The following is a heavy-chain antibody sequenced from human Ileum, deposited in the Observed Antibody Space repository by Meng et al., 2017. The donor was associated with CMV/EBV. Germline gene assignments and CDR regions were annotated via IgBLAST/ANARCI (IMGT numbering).Heavy chain of an antibody. V-gene: IGHV3-7*01. CDR3: AKQLTGSAAWWFDP. J-gene: IGHJ5*02. Sequence: GGSLRLSCAASGFTFSDYWMSWVRQAPGKGLEWVANIKEDGTKKYYVDSLKGRFTISRDNAKNLLYLQMISLRAEDTAIYYCAKQLTGSAAWWFDPWGQGTLVTVSS. D-gene: IGHD1-1*01. CDR2: IKEDGTKK. CDR1: GFTFSDYW.